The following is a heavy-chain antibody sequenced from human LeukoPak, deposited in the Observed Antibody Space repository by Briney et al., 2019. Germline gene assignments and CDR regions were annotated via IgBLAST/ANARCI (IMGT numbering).Heavy chain of an antibody. CDR3: ARYLWNFYDDSGYNRDFDS. J-gene: IGHJ5*01. Sequence: SVKVSCKATSRISWVRQAPGQGLERRGWIGTYGGDTYYAQKFQGRIIVKTDTSTRTVYMELRNLRSDDTAVYYCARYLWNFYDDSGYNRDFDSWGQGTLVSVSS. CDR2: IGTYGGDT. CDR1: TSR. V-gene: IGHV1-18*04. D-gene: IGHD3-22*01.